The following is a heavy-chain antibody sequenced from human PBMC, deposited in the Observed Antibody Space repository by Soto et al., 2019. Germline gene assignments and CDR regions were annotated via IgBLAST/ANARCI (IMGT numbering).Heavy chain of an antibody. CDR1: GFTFSSYA. Sequence: GGSLRLSCAASGFTFSSYAMSWVRQAPGKGLEWVSAISGSGGSTYYADSVKGRFTISRDNSKNTLYLQMNSLRAEDTAVYYCAKNPSSSSGGGFYYYMDVWGKGTTVTVSS. V-gene: IGHV3-23*01. D-gene: IGHD6-6*01. CDR2: ISGSGGST. CDR3: AKNPSSSSGGGFYYYMDV. J-gene: IGHJ6*03.